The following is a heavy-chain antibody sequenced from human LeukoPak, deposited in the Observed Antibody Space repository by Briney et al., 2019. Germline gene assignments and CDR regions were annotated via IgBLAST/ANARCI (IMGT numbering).Heavy chain of an antibody. Sequence: PGGSLRLSCAASGFTFSDHYMDWVRQAPGKGLEWVGRTRNKANSYTTEYAASVKGRFTISRDDSKNSLYLQMNSLKTEDTAVYYCAIAVADPYYYYYMDVWGKGTTVTVSS. D-gene: IGHD6-19*01. CDR1: GFTFSDHY. CDR3: AIAVADPYYYYYMDV. J-gene: IGHJ6*03. V-gene: IGHV3-72*01. CDR2: TRNKANSYTT.